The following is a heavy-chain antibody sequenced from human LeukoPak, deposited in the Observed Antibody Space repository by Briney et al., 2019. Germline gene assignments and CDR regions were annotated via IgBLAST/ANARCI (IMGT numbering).Heavy chain of an antibody. Sequence: GGSLRLSCAASVFTFSSSWMHWVRQVPGRRLVWVSRISSDGRNTIYADSVKGRFTVSRDNAKNTLYLQMNSLRAEDTAVYYCARDWGGSGPTSHDFWGQGTLVTVSS. CDR1: VFTFSSSW. CDR2: ISSDGRNT. D-gene: IGHD3-16*01. J-gene: IGHJ4*02. V-gene: IGHV3-74*01. CDR3: ARDWGGSGPTSHDF.